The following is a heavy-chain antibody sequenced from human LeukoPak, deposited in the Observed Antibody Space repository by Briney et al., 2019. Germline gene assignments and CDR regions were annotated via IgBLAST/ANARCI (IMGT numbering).Heavy chain of an antibody. Sequence: PSETLSLTCTVSGGSISSYYWSWIRQPAGKGLEWIGRIYTSGSTNYNPSLKSRVTMSVDTSKNQFSLKLSSVTAADTAVYYCAREGRDYYDSSGYYCFDPWRQGTLVTVSS. J-gene: IGHJ5*02. CDR2: IYTSGST. CDR3: AREGRDYYDSSGYYCFDP. D-gene: IGHD3-22*01. V-gene: IGHV4-4*07. CDR1: GGSISSYY.